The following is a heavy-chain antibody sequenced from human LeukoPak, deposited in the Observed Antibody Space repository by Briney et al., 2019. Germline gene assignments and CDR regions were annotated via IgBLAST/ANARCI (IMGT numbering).Heavy chain of an antibody. J-gene: IGHJ4*02. V-gene: IGHV3-23*01. CDR1: GFTFSRYA. CDR2: ISGSGGST. Sequence: PGGSLRLSCVASGFTFSRYAMSWVRQAPGKGLEWVSGISGSGGSTYYADSVKGRFTISRDNSKNTLFLQMNSLRAEDTAVYYCAKETYSSGWYPYFDYWGQGTLVTVSS. D-gene: IGHD6-19*01. CDR3: AKETYSSGWYPYFDY.